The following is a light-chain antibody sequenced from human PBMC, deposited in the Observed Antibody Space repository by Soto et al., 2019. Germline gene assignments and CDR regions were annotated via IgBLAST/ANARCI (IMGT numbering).Light chain of an antibody. CDR2: RAS. V-gene: IGKV2-30*01. CDR3: MQGTRSPPT. CDR1: QSLVYSDGIAY. J-gene: IGKJ1*01. Sequence: DVVMTQSPLSLPVTLGQPASISCRSSQSLVYSDGIAYLNWFHQRPGQSPRRLIYRASNRDSGVPDRCSGSGSGTDFTLKISRVEAEDVGVYYCMQGTRSPPTFGPGTKVEIK.